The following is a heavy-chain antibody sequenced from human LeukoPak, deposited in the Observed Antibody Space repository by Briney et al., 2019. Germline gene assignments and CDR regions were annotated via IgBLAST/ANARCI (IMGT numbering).Heavy chain of an antibody. D-gene: IGHD6-19*01. CDR2: ISDSGGST. V-gene: IGHV3-64D*09. CDR3: ARDSSWSFDY. Sequence: GGSLRLSCSASGFPFSSYAMHWVRQAPGKGLEYVSAISDSGGSTYYADSVKGRFTISRDNSKNTLYLQMSSLRAEDTAVYYCARDSSWSFDYWGLGTLVTVSS. J-gene: IGHJ4*02. CDR1: GFPFSSYA.